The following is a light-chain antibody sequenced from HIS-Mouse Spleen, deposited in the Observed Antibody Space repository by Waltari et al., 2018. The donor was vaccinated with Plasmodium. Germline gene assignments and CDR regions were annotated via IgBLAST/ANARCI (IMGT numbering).Light chain of an antibody. J-gene: IGLJ3*02. CDR2: EGS. CDR3: CSYAGSSTWV. Sequence: QSALTQPASVSGSPGQSITISCTATSSDVGRYNLLSWYQQHPGKAPKLMIYEGSKRPSGVSNRFSGSKSGNTASLTISGLQAEDEADYYCCSYAGSSTWVFGGGTKLTVL. V-gene: IGLV2-23*01. CDR1: SSDVGRYNL.